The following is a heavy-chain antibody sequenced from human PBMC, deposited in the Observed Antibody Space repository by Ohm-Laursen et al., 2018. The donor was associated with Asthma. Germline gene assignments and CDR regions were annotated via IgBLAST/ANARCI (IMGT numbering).Heavy chain of an antibody. V-gene: IGHV3-30*03. D-gene: IGHD5-18*01. J-gene: IGHJ4*02. CDR1: GFTFSSYS. CDR2: MSYDGNNK. Sequence: SLRLSCAASGFTFSSYSMNWVRQAPGKGLEWVAVMSYDGNNKYHAASVQGRFTISRDNSKSTLLLQMSSLRPEDTAVYYCARGLGGIHRWLSYQIDKWGQGTQVTVSS. CDR3: ARGLGGIHRWLSYQIDK.